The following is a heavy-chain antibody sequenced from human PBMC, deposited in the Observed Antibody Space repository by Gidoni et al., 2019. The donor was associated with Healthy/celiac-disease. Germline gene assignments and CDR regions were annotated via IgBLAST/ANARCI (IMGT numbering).Heavy chain of an antibody. D-gene: IGHD3-3*01. CDR2: ISSCSSTI. CDR3: ARSPRGYYDFWSGLDY. J-gene: IGHJ4*02. V-gene: IGHV3-48*02. CDR1: GFTFSRYS. Sequence: EVQLVASGGGLVQPGGSLRLSCAASGFTFSRYSMNCVRQAPGKGLEWVSYISSCSSTIYSADSVKGRFTISRDNAKNSLYLQMNSLRDEDTAVYYCARSPRGYYDFWSGLDYWGQGTLVTVSS.